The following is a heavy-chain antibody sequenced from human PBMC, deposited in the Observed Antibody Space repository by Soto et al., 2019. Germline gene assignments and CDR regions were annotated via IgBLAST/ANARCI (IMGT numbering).Heavy chain of an antibody. J-gene: IGHJ6*02. Sequence: GGSLRLSCAASGFTFSSYAMSWVRQAPGKGLEWVSAISGSGGSTYYADSVKGRFTISRDNSKNTLYLQMNSLRAEDTAVYYCAKEAFWSGYYDYYYGMDVWGQGTTVTVSS. CDR2: ISGSGGST. CDR1: GFTFSSYA. D-gene: IGHD3-3*01. V-gene: IGHV3-23*01. CDR3: AKEAFWSGYYDYYYGMDV.